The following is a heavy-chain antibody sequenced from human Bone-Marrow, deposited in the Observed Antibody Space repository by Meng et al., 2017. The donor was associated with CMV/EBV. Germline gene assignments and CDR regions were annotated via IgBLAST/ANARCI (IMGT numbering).Heavy chain of an antibody. J-gene: IGHJ4*02. V-gene: IGHV4-39*07. CDR3: AREQYGSGSYYNVAPFYY. D-gene: IGHD3-10*01. CDR2: IYYSGST. CDR1: LSRRSCY. Sequence: LSRRSCYWGWIRQPPGKGLEWIGSIYYSGSTYYNPSLKSRVTISVDTSKNQFSLKLSSVTAADTAVYYCAREQYGSGSYYNVAPFYYWGQGTLVTVSS.